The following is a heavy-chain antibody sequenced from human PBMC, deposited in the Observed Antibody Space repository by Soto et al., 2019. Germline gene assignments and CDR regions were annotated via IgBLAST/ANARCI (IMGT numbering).Heavy chain of an antibody. CDR1: GLSLSTTGVG. V-gene: IGHV2-5*02. D-gene: IGHD2-21*02. J-gene: IGHJ6*02. CDR2: IYWDDDK. CDR3: VRSRCGGVCLQSYSSHSYYGLDV. Sequence: QITLKESGPTLVKPTQTLTLTCTFSGLSLSTTGVGVGWIRQPPGKALEWLALIYWDDDKRYSPSLKSRLTSTKDTSKNPVVLTLTIMDPVDTATYYCVRSRCGGVCLQSYSSHSYYGLDVWGQGTRVTVSS.